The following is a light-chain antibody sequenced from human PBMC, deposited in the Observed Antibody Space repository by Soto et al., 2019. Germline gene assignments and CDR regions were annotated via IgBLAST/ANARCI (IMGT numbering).Light chain of an antibody. CDR2: DVS. CDR1: QSMSNW. CDR3: QQYNSFR. Sequence: DIQMTQSPSTLSASVGDRVTITCRVSQSMSNWLAWYQQKPGKAPNLLIYDVSSLESGVPSRFSGSGSGTEFTLTISSLQPDDFATYYCQQYNSFRFGQGTKLEIK. V-gene: IGKV1-5*01. J-gene: IGKJ2*01.